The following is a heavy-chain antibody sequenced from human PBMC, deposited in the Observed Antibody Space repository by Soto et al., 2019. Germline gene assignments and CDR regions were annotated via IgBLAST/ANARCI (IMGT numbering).Heavy chain of an antibody. CDR3: ERSGVTGIGIPSHWFDP. CDR1: GDSIGGVGY. CDR2: ISSSGRT. D-gene: IGHD2-21*02. J-gene: IGHJ5*02. V-gene: IGHV4-31*03. Sequence: QVQLQQSGPGLLKPSQILSLTCTVSGDSIGGVGYWSWIRQFPGRGMEWIGCISSSGRTYYNPSLNNRISLSLDTSQNQFSLQLQSVTVADTAIYYWERSGVTGIGIPSHWFDPWGQGTLGTVSS.